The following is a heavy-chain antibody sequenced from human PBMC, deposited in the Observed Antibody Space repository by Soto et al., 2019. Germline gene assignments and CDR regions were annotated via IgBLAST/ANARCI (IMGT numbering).Heavy chain of an antibody. V-gene: IGHV2-70*01. CDR1: GFSLSTSGMC. CDR2: IDWDDDK. J-gene: IGHJ6*02. D-gene: IGHD4-4*01. Sequence: SGPTLVNPTQTLTLTCTFSGFSLSTSGMCVSWIRQPPGKALEWLALIDWDDDKYYSTSLKTRLTISKDTSKNQVVLTMTNMDPVDTATYYCELSNIYYYGMDVWGQGTTVTVSS. CDR3: ELSNIYYYGMDV.